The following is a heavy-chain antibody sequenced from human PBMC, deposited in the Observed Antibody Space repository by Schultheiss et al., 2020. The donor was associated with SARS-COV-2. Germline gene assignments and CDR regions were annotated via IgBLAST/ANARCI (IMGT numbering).Heavy chain of an antibody. CDR1: GFTFSSYA. V-gene: IGHV3-73*01. J-gene: IGHJ4*02. D-gene: IGHD1-7*01. Sequence: GASLKISCAASGFTFSSYAMHWVRQASGRGLEWVARIRSKANNYETAYAASVKGRFTISRDDSKNTAYLQMNSLKTEDTAVYYCTRLQLELFFDYWGQGSLVTVSS. CDR2: IRSKANNYET. CDR3: TRLQLELFFDY.